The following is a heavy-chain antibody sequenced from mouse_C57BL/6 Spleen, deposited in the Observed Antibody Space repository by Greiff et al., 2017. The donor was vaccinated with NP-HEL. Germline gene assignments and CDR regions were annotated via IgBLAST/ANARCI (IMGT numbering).Heavy chain of an antibody. J-gene: IGHJ4*01. CDR2: INPNNGGT. V-gene: IGHV1-26*01. Sequence: EVQLQQSGPELVKPGASVKISCKASGYTFTDYYMNWVKQSHGKSLEWIGDINPNNGGTSYNQKFKGKATLTVDKSSSTAYMELRSLTSEDSAVYYCARWEGMGLYYYAMDYWGQGTSVTVSS. CDR3: ARWEGMGLYYYAMDY. D-gene: IGHD1-1*01. CDR1: GYTFTDYY.